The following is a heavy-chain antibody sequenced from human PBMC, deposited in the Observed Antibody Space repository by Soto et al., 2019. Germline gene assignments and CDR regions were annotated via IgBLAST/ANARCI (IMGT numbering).Heavy chain of an antibody. D-gene: IGHD1-1*01. CDR2: IYYTGST. Sequence: PSETLSLTCSVSGGSINNGAYLWSWIRQRPGKGLEYIGYIYYTGSTYYNPSFKSRIAISVDTSKIQFSLALTSVTAADTAMYYCARGTTTEKVDSWGQGILVTVSS. CDR3: ARGTTTEKVDS. V-gene: IGHV4-30-4*08. J-gene: IGHJ4*02. CDR1: GGSINNGAYL.